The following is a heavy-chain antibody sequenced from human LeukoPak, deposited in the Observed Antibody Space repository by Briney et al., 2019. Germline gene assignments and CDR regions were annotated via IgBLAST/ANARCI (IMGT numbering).Heavy chain of an antibody. Sequence: ASVKVSCKTSGYTFTSYVIYWVRQVPGQGLEWGGGMDGNRVKTAYAQNFLGRVTITRNSSISTAYMELSSLRSEDTAVYDCARLYYYASSGYDALDIWGQGTMVAVSS. V-gene: IGHV1-8*01. CDR2: MDGNRVKT. CDR1: GYTFTSYV. CDR3: ARLYYYASSGYDALDI. D-gene: IGHD3-22*01. J-gene: IGHJ3*02.